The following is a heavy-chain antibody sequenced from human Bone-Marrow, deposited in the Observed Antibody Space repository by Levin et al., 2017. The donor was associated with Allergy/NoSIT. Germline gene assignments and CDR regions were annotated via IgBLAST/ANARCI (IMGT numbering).Heavy chain of an antibody. CDR1: GFTFSSYS. V-gene: IGHV3-21*01. Sequence: GESLKISCAATGFTFSSYSMTWVRQAPGKGLEWVASISDTAAYTYIADSLKGRFSISRDDAKDSVFLQMQGLRGDDTAVYYCVRDEKPGTTFVAFDVWGQGTMVTVSS. CDR2: ISDTAAYT. J-gene: IGHJ3*01. D-gene: IGHD1-1*01. CDR3: VRDEKPGTTFVAFDV.